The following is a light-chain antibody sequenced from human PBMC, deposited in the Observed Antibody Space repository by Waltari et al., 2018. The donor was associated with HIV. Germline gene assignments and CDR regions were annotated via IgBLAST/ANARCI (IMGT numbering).Light chain of an antibody. CDR3: QRYNDVPVI. V-gene: IGKV1-27*01. CDR1: QEIGVY. Sequence: DIQMPHFPSSLSASVGDRVTITCRASQEIGVYFGWYQQKGGKPPKLLIYATSNLQSGVPSRFRGDGTWTDFTLTISSLQPEDVGTYYCQRYNDVPVIFGQGTRLEIK. J-gene: IGKJ5*01. CDR2: ATS.